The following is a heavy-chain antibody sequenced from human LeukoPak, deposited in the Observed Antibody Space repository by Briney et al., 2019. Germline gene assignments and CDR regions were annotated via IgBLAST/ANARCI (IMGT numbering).Heavy chain of an antibody. CDR2: ISYDGSNK. CDR1: GFTFSSYG. CDR3: AREFGYYYYYMDV. Sequence: GGSLRLSCAASGFTFSSYGMHWVRQAPGKGLEWVAVISYDGSNKYYADSVKGRFTISRDNSKNTLYLQMNSLRAEDTAVYYCAREFGYYYYYMDVWGKGTTVTVSS. V-gene: IGHV3-33*08. J-gene: IGHJ6*03. D-gene: IGHD3-16*01.